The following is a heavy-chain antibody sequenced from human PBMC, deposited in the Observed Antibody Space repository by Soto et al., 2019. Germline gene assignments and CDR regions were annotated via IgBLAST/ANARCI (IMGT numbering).Heavy chain of an antibody. Sequence: SVKVSCKASGFTFTSSAVQWVRQARGQRLEWIGWIVVGSGNTNYAQKFQERVTITRDMSTSTAYMELSSLRSEDTAVYYCAADTAMESYYFDYWGQGTPVTVSS. V-gene: IGHV1-58*01. CDR3: AADTAMESYYFDY. D-gene: IGHD5-18*01. J-gene: IGHJ4*02. CDR1: GFTFTSSA. CDR2: IVVGSGNT.